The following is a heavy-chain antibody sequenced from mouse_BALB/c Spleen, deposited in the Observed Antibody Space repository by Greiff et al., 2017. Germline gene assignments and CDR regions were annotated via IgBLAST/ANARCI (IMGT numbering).Heavy chain of an antibody. CDR1: GYSITSDYA. CDR3: ARAVYGNWYFDV. CDR2: ISYSGST. D-gene: IGHD2-1*01. J-gene: IGHJ1*01. V-gene: IGHV3-2*02. Sequence: ESGPGLVKPSQSLSLTCTVTGYSITSDYAWNWIRQFPGNKLEWMGYISYSGSTSYNPSLKSRISITRDTSKNQFFLQLNSVTTEDTATYYCARAVYGNWYFDVWGAGTTVTVSS.